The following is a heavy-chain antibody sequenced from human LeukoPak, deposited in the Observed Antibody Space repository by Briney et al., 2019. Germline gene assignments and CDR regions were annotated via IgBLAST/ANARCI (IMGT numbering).Heavy chain of an antibody. CDR1: GGSLSSYY. D-gene: IGHD1-1*01. J-gene: IGHJ4*02. CDR2: IYFGGST. Sequence: SETLSLTCTVSGGSLSSYYWSWIRQPPGKGLEWIGYIYFGGSTNYNPSLKSRVTISVDTSKNQFSLKLSSVTAADTAVYYCARGGTTAAPLNFDYWGQGTLVTVSS. CDR3: ARGGTTAAPLNFDY. V-gene: IGHV4-59*01.